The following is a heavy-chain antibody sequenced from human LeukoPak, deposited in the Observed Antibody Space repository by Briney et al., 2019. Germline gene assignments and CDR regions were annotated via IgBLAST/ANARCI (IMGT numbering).Heavy chain of an antibody. V-gene: IGHV1-69*13. Sequence: GASVKVSCKASGGTFSSYAISWVRQAPGQGLEWMGGIIPIFGTANYAQKFQGRVTITADESTSTAYMELSSLRSEDTAVYYCARDQLWSGYYYQLDYWGQGTLVTVSS. D-gene: IGHD3-3*01. CDR3: ARDQLWSGYYYQLDY. CDR1: GGTFSSYA. J-gene: IGHJ4*02. CDR2: IIPIFGTA.